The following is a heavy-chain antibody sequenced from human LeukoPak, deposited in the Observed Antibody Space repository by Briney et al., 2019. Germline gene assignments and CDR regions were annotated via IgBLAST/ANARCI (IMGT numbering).Heavy chain of an antibody. CDR1: GFFFSSNW. D-gene: IGHD1-26*01. CDR3: AREAKVGGALQY. CDR2: INTDGGFT. Sequence: GGSLRLSCAASGFFFSSNWMQWVRQAPGKGLVWVSRINTDGGFTRYADSVQGRFIISRDTAKNTLFLQMNSLRAEDTAVYYCAREAKVGGALQYWGQGILVTVSS. J-gene: IGHJ4*02. V-gene: IGHV3-74*01.